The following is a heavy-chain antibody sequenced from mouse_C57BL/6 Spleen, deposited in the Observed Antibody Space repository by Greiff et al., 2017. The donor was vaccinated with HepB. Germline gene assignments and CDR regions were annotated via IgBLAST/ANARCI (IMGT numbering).Heavy chain of an antibody. CDR1: GYTFTGYW. V-gene: IGHV1-9*01. Sequence: QVQLQQSGAELMKPGASVKLSCKATGYTFTGYWIEWVKQRPGHGLEWIGEILPGSGSTNYNEKFKGKATFTADTSSNTAYMQLSSLTTEDSAIYYCARRFYYYGSSANYFDYWGQGTTLTVSS. D-gene: IGHD1-1*01. CDR2: ILPGSGST. J-gene: IGHJ2*01. CDR3: ARRFYYYGSSANYFDY.